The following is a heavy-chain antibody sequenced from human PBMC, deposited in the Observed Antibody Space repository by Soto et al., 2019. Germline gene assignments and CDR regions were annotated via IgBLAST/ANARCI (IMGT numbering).Heavy chain of an antibody. Sequence: EVQLLESGGGLVQPGGSLRLSCVASGFAFSNYDMSWVRQAPGKGLEWVSGISGSGGSTYYADSVKGRFTISRDNSKNTRYLQMNSLRAEDTAGYYCAKDSYSGYDSKYDSWGQGTQVTVSS. J-gene: IGHJ4*02. CDR2: ISGSGGST. CDR3: AKDSYSGYDSKYDS. CDR1: GFAFSNYD. D-gene: IGHD5-12*01. V-gene: IGHV3-23*01.